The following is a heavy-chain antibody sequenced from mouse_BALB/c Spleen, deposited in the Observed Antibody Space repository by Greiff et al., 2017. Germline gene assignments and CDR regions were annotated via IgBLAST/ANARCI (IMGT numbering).Heavy chain of an antibody. Sequence: EVQLVESGGGLVKPGGSLKLSCAASGFTFSSYAMSWVRQTPEKRLEWVATISSGGSYTYYPDSVKGRFTISRDNAKNTLYLQMSSLRSEDTAMYYCARQSEFITTAWFAYWGQGTLVTVSA. J-gene: IGHJ3*01. CDR2: ISSGGSYT. CDR1: GFTFSSYA. V-gene: IGHV5-9-3*01. CDR3: ARQSEFITTAWFAY. D-gene: IGHD1-2*01.